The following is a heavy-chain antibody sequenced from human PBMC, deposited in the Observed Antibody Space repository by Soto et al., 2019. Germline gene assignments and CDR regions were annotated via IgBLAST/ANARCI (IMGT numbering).Heavy chain of an antibody. CDR3: ARDDCGNSARADAFDI. CDR2: INVGNGNT. Sequence: ASVKVSCKASGYKFSSYAIHWVRQAPGQRLEWMGWINVGNGNTKYSQKFHDRVTIIRDTSADTAYMELSSLRSEDTAVYYCARDDCGNSARADAFDIWGQGTMVTVSS. J-gene: IGHJ3*02. CDR1: GYKFSSYA. D-gene: IGHD2-21*02. V-gene: IGHV1-3*01.